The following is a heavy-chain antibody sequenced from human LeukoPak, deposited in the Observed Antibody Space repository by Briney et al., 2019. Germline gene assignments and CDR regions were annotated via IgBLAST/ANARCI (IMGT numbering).Heavy chain of an antibody. Sequence: PGGSLRLSCAASGFTFDDYAMHWVRQAPGKGLEWVSGISWNSGSIGYADSVKGRFTISRDNAKNSLYLQMNSLRAEDTALYYCALPDYWGQGTLVTVSS. CDR3: ALPDY. CDR1: GFTFDDYA. CDR2: ISWNSGSI. V-gene: IGHV3-9*01. J-gene: IGHJ4*02.